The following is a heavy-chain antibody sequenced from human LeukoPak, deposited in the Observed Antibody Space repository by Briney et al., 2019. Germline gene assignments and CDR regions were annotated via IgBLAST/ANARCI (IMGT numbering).Heavy chain of an antibody. Sequence: GASVKVSCKASGYTFTSYAMHWVRQAPGQRLEWMGWINAGNGNTKYSQEFQGRVTITRDTSASTAYMELSSLRSEDMAVYYCARADYDFWSGRSKEAFDIWGQGTMVTVSS. D-gene: IGHD3-3*01. CDR1: GYTFTSYA. CDR3: ARADYDFWSGRSKEAFDI. V-gene: IGHV1-3*03. CDR2: INAGNGNT. J-gene: IGHJ3*02.